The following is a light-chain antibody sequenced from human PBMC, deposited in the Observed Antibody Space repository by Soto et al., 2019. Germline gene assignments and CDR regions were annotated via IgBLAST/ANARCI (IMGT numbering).Light chain of an antibody. Sequence: QSALTQPPSASGSPGQSVTISCTGTSSDVGAYKYVSWYQQYPGKAPKLMIYEVTKRPSGVPDRFSGSKSGDTASLTVSGLEAEDEADCYCNDYGGNDHWVFGGGTKLTVL. V-gene: IGLV2-8*01. J-gene: IGLJ3*02. CDR2: EVT. CDR3: NDYGGNDHWV. CDR1: SSDVGAYKY.